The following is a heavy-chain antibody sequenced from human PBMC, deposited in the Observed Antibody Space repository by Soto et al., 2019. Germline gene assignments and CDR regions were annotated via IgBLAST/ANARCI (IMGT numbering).Heavy chain of an antibody. V-gene: IGHV3-30-3*01. D-gene: IGHD2-8*01. Sequence: GGSLRLSCAGSGLTFSSFAMSWVRQAPGKGLEWVAATSYDGSNKYYADSVKGRFIISRDNSKNTLDLLLNTLRAEDTAVYYCAGVYYSGNSVNNYWGQGTPVTVAS. CDR3: AGVYYSGNSVNNY. CDR2: TSYDGSNK. CDR1: GLTFSSFA. J-gene: IGHJ4*02.